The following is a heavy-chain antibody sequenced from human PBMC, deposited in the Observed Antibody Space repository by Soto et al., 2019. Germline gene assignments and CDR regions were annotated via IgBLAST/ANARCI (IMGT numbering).Heavy chain of an antibody. CDR3: ARDIAVAGTFDY. CDR2: ISYDGSNK. CDR1: GFTFSSYA. D-gene: IGHD6-19*01. J-gene: IGHJ4*02. Sequence: GGSLRLSCAASGFTFSSYAMHWVRQAPGKGLEWVAVISYDGSNKYYADSVKGRFTISRDNSKNTLYLQMNSLRAEDTAVYYCARDIAVAGTFDYWGQGTLVTVSS. V-gene: IGHV3-30-3*01.